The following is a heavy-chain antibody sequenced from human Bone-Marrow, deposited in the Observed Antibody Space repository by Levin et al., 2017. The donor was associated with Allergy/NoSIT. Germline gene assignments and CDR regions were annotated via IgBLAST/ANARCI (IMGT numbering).Heavy chain of an antibody. CDR2: IYNSGIM. V-gene: IGHV4-39*07. Sequence: GSLRLSCTVSGDSISSSTDYWGWIRQPPGTGLEWIASIYNSGIMYHNPSLQSRVTISVETSKNQFSLRVHSTTAADTAVYYCARAPGFASSWFDSWGQGTLVTVSS. D-gene: IGHD6-13*01. CDR3: ARAPGFASSWFDS. J-gene: IGHJ5*01. CDR1: GDSISSSTDY.